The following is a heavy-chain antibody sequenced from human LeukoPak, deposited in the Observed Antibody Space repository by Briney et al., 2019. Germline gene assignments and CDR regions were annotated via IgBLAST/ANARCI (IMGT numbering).Heavy chain of an antibody. V-gene: IGHV3-7*01. D-gene: IGHD6-13*01. CDR3: ARDIEAAGLFLDY. Sequence: GGSLRLSCAASGFTFSSYWMSWVGQAPGKGLEWGANMTYDRSENSYVDSAKARFPISTDNANNSLYLQMNSLRAEDTAVYYCARDIEAAGLFLDYWGQGTLVTVSS. CDR1: GFTFSSYW. CDR2: MTYDRSEN. J-gene: IGHJ4*02.